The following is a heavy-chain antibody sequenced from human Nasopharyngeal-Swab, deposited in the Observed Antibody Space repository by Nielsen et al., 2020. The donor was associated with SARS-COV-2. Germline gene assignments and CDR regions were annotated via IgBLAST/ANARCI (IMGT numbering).Heavy chain of an antibody. CDR1: GGSISSSSYY. Sequence: SETLSLTCTVSGGSISSSSYYWGWIRQPPGKGLEWIGSIYYGGSTNYNPSLKSRVTISVDTSKNQFSLKLSSVTAADTAVYYCARVDGDYLFDYWGQGTLVTVSS. J-gene: IGHJ4*02. CDR3: ARVDGDYLFDY. V-gene: IGHV4-39*07. CDR2: IYYGGST. D-gene: IGHD4-17*01.